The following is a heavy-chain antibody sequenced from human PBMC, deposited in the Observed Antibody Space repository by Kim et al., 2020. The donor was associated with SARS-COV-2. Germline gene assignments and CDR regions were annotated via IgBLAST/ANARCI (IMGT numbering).Heavy chain of an antibody. CDR3: VRTKTGDASCGDH. Sequence: SETLSLTCTVSGASVSSGGYYWTWIRQHPGKGLEWIGYIYYNGDTYYNPSLKSRLTILLDASKNQFSLRLGSVTAADTGLYWCVRTKTGDASCGDHWGQG. J-gene: IGHJ5*02. CDR2: IYYNGDT. D-gene: IGHD2-21*01. V-gene: IGHV4-31*03. CDR1: GASVSSGGYY.